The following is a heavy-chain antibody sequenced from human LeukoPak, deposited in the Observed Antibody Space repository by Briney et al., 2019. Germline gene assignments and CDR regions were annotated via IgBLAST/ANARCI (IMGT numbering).Heavy chain of an antibody. J-gene: IGHJ4*02. V-gene: IGHV3-48*02. CDR3: ARGLAYCGGDCYRALDY. CDR2: ISSSASSI. CDR1: GYPFSTYS. Sequence: GGSLRLSCAASGYPFSTYSMNWVRQAPGKGLEWVSYISSSASSIYYADSVRGRFTISRDNAKNSLYLQMNSLRDEDTAVYYCARGLAYCGGDCYRALDYWGQGTLVTVSS. D-gene: IGHD2-21*02.